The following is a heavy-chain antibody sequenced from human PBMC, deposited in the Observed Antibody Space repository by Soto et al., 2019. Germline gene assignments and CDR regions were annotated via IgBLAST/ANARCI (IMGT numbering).Heavy chain of an antibody. V-gene: IGHV3-11*01. Sequence: GGPLSLSCAASGFTFTDYYMSWIRQAPGKGLEWVSYISSSGSTIYYADSVKGRFTISRDNAKNSLYLQMNSLRAEDTAVYYCARVLVFYGGFDPWGQGTLVTVSS. CDR3: ARVLVFYGGFDP. CDR1: GFTFTDYY. CDR2: ISSSGSTI. J-gene: IGHJ5*02. D-gene: IGHD2-21*02.